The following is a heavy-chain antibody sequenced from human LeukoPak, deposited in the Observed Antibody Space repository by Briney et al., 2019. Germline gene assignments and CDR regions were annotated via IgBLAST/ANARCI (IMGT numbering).Heavy chain of an antibody. Sequence: YYWSWGRDPPGKGGGWGGEINNSGGTNYNPSLKSRVTISVDTSKNQFSLKLRSVTAADTAVYYCCGSEGYGTPDNWFDPWGQGTLVTVSS. CDR2: INNSGGT. V-gene: IGHV4-34*01. D-gene: IGHD2-15*01. CDR3: CGSEGYGTPDNWFDP. J-gene: IGHJ5*02. CDR1: YY.